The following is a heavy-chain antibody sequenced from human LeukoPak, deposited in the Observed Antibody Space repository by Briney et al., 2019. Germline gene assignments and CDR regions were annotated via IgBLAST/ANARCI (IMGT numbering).Heavy chain of an antibody. D-gene: IGHD6-6*01. CDR2: IIPIFGTA. CDR3: ARDLYSSSPF. V-gene: IGHV1-69*05. CDR1: GGTFSSYA. J-gene: IGHJ4*02. Sequence: ASVKVSCKASGGTFSSYAISWVRQAPGQGLEWMGGIIPIFGTANYALKFQGRVTITTDESTSTAYMELSSLRSEDTAVYYCARDLYSSSPFWGQGTLVTVSS.